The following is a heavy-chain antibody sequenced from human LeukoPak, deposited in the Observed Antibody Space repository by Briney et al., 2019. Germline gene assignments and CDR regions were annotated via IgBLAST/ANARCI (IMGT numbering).Heavy chain of an antibody. D-gene: IGHD3-10*01. CDR1: GGTFSSYA. CDR3: ARARGSGSYYGHDYYYYYYMDV. Sequence: SVKVSCKASGGTFSSYAISWVRQAPGQGLEWMGGIIPIFGTANYAQKFQGRVTITADESTSTAYMELSSLRSEDTAVYYCARARGSGSYYGHDYYYYYYMDVWGQGTTVTVSS. J-gene: IGHJ6*03. V-gene: IGHV1-69*13. CDR2: IIPIFGTA.